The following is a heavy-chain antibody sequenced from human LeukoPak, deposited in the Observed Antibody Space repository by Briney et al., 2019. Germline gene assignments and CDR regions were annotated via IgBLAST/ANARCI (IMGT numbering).Heavy chain of an antibody. Sequence: SETLSLTCTVSGGSISGSGYYWSWIRQPPGKGLEWIGYIYYSGSTNYNPSLKSRVTISVDTSKNQFSLKLSSVTAADTAVYYCARGSVVVAATKFDPWGQGTLVTVSS. CDR3: ARGSVVVAATKFDP. V-gene: IGHV4-61*08. CDR1: GGSISGSGYY. J-gene: IGHJ5*02. CDR2: IYYSGST. D-gene: IGHD2-15*01.